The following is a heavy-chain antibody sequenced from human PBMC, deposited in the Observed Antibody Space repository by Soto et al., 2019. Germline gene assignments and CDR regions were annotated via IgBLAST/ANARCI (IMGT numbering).Heavy chain of an antibody. J-gene: IGHJ3*01. V-gene: IGHV5-10-1*03. CDR3: ARHGYNGFDV. D-gene: IGHD5-18*01. Sequence: EVHLEQSGAEVKKPGAALRVSCKTSGYGFTNYWISWLRQVPGKGLEWVGKIDPSDSYTYFSPSFEGHVTISVDTSLDTAYVHCNSLKASDSAMYFCARHGYNGFDVWGQGTMVTISS. CDR1: GYGFTNYW. CDR2: IDPSDSYT.